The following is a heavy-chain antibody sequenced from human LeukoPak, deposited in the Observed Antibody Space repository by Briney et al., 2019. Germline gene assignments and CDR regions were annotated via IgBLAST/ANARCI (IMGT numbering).Heavy chain of an antibody. D-gene: IGHD5-18*01. CDR3: ARQMERAMVTGHYYYYIDV. CDR2: IYYSGST. Sequence: SETLSLTCTVSGGSTSSYYWSWIRQPPGKGLEWIGYIYYSGSTNYNPSLKSRVTKSVDTSKNQFSLKLSSVTAADTAVYYCARQMERAMVTGHYYYYIDVWGEGTTVTVSS. J-gene: IGHJ6*03. CDR1: GGSTSSYY. V-gene: IGHV4-59*08.